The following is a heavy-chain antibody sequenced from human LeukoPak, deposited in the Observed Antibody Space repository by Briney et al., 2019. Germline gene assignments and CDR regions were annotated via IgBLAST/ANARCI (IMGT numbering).Heavy chain of an antibody. CDR1: GFTFSRYG. CDR2: MWYDGSNK. Sequence: GGSLRLSCAASGFTFSRYGMHWVRQAPGKGLEWVAVMWYDGSNKYYADSVKGRFTISRDNSKNTLYLQMNSLRAEDTALYYCARDASYGDRSSDYWGQGTLVTVSS. D-gene: IGHD4-17*01. CDR3: ARDASYGDRSSDY. J-gene: IGHJ4*02. V-gene: IGHV3-33*01.